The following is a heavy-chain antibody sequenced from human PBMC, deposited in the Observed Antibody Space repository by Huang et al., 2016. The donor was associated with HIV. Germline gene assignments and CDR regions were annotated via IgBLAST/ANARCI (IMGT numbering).Heavy chain of an antibody. CDR2: IRNDGMKK. CDR1: GFILRNYG. D-gene: IGHD3-22*01. J-gene: IGHJ4*02. V-gene: IGHV3-30*02. Sequence: VQLIESGGGVVQPGKSLRLSCATSGFILRNYGMHWGRQAQGKGLKWVAFIRNDGMKKNYADSVRGRFTVGRDNGNNTLFLQMRSLGVDDTAVYYCARGDYYDSSGYHPGYFDYWGQGILVTVSS. CDR3: ARGDYYDSSGYHPGYFDY.